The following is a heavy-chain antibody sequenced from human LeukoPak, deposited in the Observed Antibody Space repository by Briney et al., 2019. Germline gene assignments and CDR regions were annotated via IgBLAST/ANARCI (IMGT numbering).Heavy chain of an antibody. CDR2: IYYSGSP. CDR1: GGSISSSSYY. Sequence: SSETLSLTCTVSGGSISSSSYYWGWIRQPPGKGLEWIGSIYYSGSPYYNPSLKSRVTISVDTSKNQFSLKLTSVTAADTAVYYCARGRGEWLVLNYFDYWGQGTLVTVSS. V-gene: IGHV4-39*07. J-gene: IGHJ4*02. D-gene: IGHD6-19*01. CDR3: ARGRGEWLVLNYFDY.